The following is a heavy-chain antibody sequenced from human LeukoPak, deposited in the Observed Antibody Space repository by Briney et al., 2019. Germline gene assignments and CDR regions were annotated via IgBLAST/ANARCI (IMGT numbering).Heavy chain of an antibody. V-gene: IGHV3-7*01. CDR3: ARERGSGSYHPFDP. Sequence: GGSLRLSCVASGFTFSSYWMSWVRQTPGKGLEWVANIKQDGSEKNYVDSVKSRFTISRDNAKNSLYLQMNNLRADDTAVYYCARERGSGSYHPFDPWGQGTLATVSS. CDR1: GFTFSSYW. D-gene: IGHD3-10*01. J-gene: IGHJ5*02. CDR2: IKQDGSEK.